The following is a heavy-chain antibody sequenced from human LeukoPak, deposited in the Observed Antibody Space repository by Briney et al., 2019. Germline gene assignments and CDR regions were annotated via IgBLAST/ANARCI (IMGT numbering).Heavy chain of an antibody. D-gene: IGHD3-10*01. J-gene: IGHJ6*03. CDR2: ISSSSSYI. CDR1: GFTFSSYS. V-gene: IGHV3-21*01. CDR3: ARDAHLLLWFGELSDYYYMDV. Sequence: GGSLRLSCAASGFTFSSYSMNWVRQAPGKGLEWASSISSSSSYIYYADSVKGRFTISRDNAKNSLYLQMNSLRAEDTAVYYCARDAHLLLWFGELSDYYYMDVWGKGTTVTISS.